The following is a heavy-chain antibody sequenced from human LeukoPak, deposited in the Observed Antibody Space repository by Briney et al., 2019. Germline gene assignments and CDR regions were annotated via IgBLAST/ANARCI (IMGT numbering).Heavy chain of an antibody. J-gene: IGHJ4*02. CDR1: GFTFINYA. CDR2: ISGSGGST. Sequence: GGSLRLSCAASGFTFINYAMSWVRQALGKGLEWVSVISGSGGSTHYADSVKGRFTISRDNSKNTLYLQMSSLRAEDTAVYYCAKESPVFDYWGQGTLVTVSS. CDR3: AKESPVFDY. V-gene: IGHV3-23*01.